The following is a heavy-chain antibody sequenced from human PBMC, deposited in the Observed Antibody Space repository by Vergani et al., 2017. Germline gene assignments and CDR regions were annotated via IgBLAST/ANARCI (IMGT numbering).Heavy chain of an antibody. CDR3: ARDHSSSWYNSDWFDP. J-gene: IGHJ5*02. D-gene: IGHD6-13*01. Sequence: EVQLVESGGGLVQPGGSLRLSCAASGFTFSSYWMHWVRQAPGKGLVWVSRINSDGGSTSYADSVKGRFTLSRDNAKNTLYLQMNSLRAEDTAVYYCARDHSSSWYNSDWFDPWGQGTLVTVSS. V-gene: IGHV3-74*01. CDR1: GFTFSSYW. CDR2: INSDGGST.